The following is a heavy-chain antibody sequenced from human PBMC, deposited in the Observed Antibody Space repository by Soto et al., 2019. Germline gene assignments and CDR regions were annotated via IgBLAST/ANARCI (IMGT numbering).Heavy chain of an antibody. CDR3: ARRYGSSIEY. CDR1: GGTISSWY. Sequence: SETLSLTCTVSGGTISSWYWSWIRQPPGKGLEWIGYIYYSGSTNCNPSLKSRVTISVDTSKNQFSLKLSSVTAADTAVYYCARRYGSSIEYWGPGTLVTVSS. V-gene: IGHV4-59*08. CDR2: IYYSGST. J-gene: IGHJ4*02. D-gene: IGHD1-26*01.